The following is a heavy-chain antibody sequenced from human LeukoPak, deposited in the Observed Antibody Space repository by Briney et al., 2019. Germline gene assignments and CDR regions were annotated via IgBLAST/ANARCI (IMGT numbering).Heavy chain of an antibody. D-gene: IGHD2-15*01. J-gene: IGHJ5*02. CDR2: IYWNDDK. CDR1: GFSLSTSGVG. Sequence: ETGPTLVNPTQTLTLTCTFSGFSLSTSGVGVGWIRQPPGKALEWLALIYWNDDKRYSPSLKSRLTITKDTSKNQVVLTMTNMDPVDTATYYCAHRHCSGGSCYSGRYNWFDPWGQGTLVTVSS. V-gene: IGHV2-5*01. CDR3: AHRHCSGGSCYSGRYNWFDP.